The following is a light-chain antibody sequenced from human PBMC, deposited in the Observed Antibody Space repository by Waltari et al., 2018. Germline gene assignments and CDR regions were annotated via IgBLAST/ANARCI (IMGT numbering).Light chain of an antibody. CDR2: QDL. V-gene: IGLV3-1*01. CDR1: RWGDKF. Sequence: SYELTQPPPVSVSPGQTVSIPCTGRRWGDKFTCWYPQKAGQSPILVIYQDLKRPSGIPERFSGSRSGNTATLTIRGTHVMDEADYYCQAWDATTGMLFGGGTQVTVL. CDR3: QAWDATTGML. J-gene: IGLJ2*01.